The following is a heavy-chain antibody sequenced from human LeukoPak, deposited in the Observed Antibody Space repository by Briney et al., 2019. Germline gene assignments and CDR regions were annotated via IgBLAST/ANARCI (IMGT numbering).Heavy chain of an antibody. CDR2: INPSGGST. J-gene: IGHJ4*02. D-gene: IGHD4-11*01. CDR3: ARGTTNGFSY. V-gene: IGHV1-46*01. Sequence: ASVKVSCKASGYTFISYFMHWGRQAPGQGLEWMGIINPSGGSTTYAQKFQGRVTMTRDTSTSTVYMELSSLRSEDTAVYYCARGTTNGFSYWGQGTLVTVSS. CDR1: GYTFISYF.